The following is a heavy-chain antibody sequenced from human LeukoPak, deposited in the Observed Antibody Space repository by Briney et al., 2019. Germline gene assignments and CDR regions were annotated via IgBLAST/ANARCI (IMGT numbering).Heavy chain of an antibody. J-gene: IGHJ6*03. Sequence: GGSLRLSCAASGFTFSSYAMTWVRQAPGKGLEWVSAISGSGSSTYYADSVKGRFTISRDNSKNTLFLQVNSLRAEDTAVYYCAKGPIAAATYYYYYDMDVWGKGTTVTVSS. CDR3: AKGPIAAATYYYYYDMDV. V-gene: IGHV3-23*01. D-gene: IGHD6-13*01. CDR1: GFTFSSYA. CDR2: ISGSGSST.